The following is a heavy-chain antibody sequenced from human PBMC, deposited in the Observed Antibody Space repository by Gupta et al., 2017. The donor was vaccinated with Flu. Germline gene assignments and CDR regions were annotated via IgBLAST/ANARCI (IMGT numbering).Heavy chain of an antibody. J-gene: IGHJ4*02. Sequence: QVQLVQSGAEVKKPGASVKVSCKASGYTFTAYYMHWVRQAPGQGLEWMGRINPNSGGTNYAQKFQGRVTMTRDTSINTAYMELSSLRSDDTAVYYCASLGGWEYSSSPRDYWGQGTLVTVSS. V-gene: IGHV1-2*06. CDR1: GYTFTAYY. CDR2: INPNSGGT. D-gene: IGHD6-6*01. CDR3: ASLGGWEYSSSPRDY.